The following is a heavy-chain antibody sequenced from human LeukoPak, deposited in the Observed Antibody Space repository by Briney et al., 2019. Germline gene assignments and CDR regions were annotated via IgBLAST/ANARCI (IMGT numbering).Heavy chain of an antibody. CDR1: GGSISSYY. V-gene: IGHV4-59*01. J-gene: IGHJ5*02. CDR3: ARDGPSANWFDP. Sequence: SETLSLTCTVSGGSISSYYWSWIRQPPGKGLEWIGYIYYSGSTNYSPSLKSRVTISVDTSKNQFSLKLSSVTAADTAVYYCARDGPSANWFDPWGQGTLVTASS. CDR2: IYYSGST.